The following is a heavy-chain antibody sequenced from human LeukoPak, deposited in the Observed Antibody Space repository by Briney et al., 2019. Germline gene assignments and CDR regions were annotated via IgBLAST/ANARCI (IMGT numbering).Heavy chain of an antibody. CDR1: GFSFSSYA. CDR3: VKSGPDFGDLPSEYYFDF. V-gene: IGHV3-33*06. CDR2: IWYDGSNQ. J-gene: IGHJ4*02. D-gene: IGHD4-17*01. Sequence: GRSLRLSCAASGFSFSSYAMHWVRQAPGKGLEWVAVIWYDGSNQYYADSLRGRFTISRDNSKNTLHLQMNSLRAEDTAAYYCVKSGPDFGDLPSEYYFDFWGQGTLVTVSS.